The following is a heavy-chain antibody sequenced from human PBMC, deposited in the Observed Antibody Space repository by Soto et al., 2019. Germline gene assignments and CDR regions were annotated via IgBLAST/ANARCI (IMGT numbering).Heavy chain of an antibody. J-gene: IGHJ5*02. D-gene: IGHD2-8*02. Sequence: SETLSLTCTVSGGSISTGDYFWNWIRQPPGKGLEWIGSIYYTGSTYYNPSLKSRLIMSLDASKNQFSLKLTSVTVADTAVYYCARVESDFWYNWFDPWGQGLPVTVS. CDR2: IYYTGST. V-gene: IGHV4-30-4*01. CDR3: ARVESDFWYNWFDP. CDR1: GGSISTGDYF.